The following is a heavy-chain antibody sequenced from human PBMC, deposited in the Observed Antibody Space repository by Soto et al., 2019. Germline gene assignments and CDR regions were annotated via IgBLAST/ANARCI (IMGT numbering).Heavy chain of an antibody. D-gene: IGHD6-13*01. V-gene: IGHV1-8*01. CDR3: ARDAIAADSQNDY. CDR1: GYTFTSYD. CDR2: MNPNSGNT. J-gene: IGHJ4*02. Sequence: QVQLVQSGAEVKKPGASVKVSCKASGYTFTSYDINWVRQATGQGLEWMGWMNPNSGNTGYAQKFQGRVTMTRNTFISTAYMELSSLRSENTALYYCARDAIAADSQNDYWGEGTLVTVSS.